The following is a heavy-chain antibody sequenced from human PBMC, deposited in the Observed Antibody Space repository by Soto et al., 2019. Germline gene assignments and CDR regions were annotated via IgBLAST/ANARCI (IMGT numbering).Heavy chain of an antibody. J-gene: IGHJ4*02. Sequence: QVQLQESGPGLVRPSETLSLTCTVSSDSISSYYWIWIRQSPGKGLEWIGYTDYSGNTNYNPSLKMRVPISGDTSTTQFSLRLSSVTAADTGVYYCARAVGDPLYYLDYWGQETLVTVSS. CDR2: TDYSGNT. V-gene: IGHV4-59*08. D-gene: IGHD6-19*01. CDR1: SDSISSYY. CDR3: ARAVGDPLYYLDY.